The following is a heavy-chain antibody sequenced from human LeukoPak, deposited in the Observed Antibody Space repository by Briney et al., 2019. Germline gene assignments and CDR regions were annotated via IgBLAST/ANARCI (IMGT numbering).Heavy chain of an antibody. Sequence: ASVKVSCKASGYTFTSYGITWVRQAPGQGLEWMGWISAYNGYTNYAQKLQGRVTMTTDTSTSTAYMELRSLRSDDTAVYYCARGRKDYGDYYFDCWGQGTLVTVSS. V-gene: IGHV1-18*01. D-gene: IGHD4-17*01. CDR2: ISAYNGYT. J-gene: IGHJ4*02. CDR1: GYTFTSYG. CDR3: ARGRKDYGDYYFDC.